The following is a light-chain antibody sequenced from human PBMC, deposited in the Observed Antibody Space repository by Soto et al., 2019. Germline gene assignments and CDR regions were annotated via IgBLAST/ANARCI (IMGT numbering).Light chain of an antibody. CDR1: QSVSSNY. CDR3: QQYGSSPLT. J-gene: IGKJ4*01. CDR2: GAS. Sequence: VLKQSPGTLSPSKGETATLSCGASQSVSSNYLAWYQQKPGQAPRLLIYGASSRASGIPDRFSGSWSGTDFTLTISRLEPEDFVVYYCQQYGSSPLTVGGGTKVGIK. V-gene: IGKV3-20*01.